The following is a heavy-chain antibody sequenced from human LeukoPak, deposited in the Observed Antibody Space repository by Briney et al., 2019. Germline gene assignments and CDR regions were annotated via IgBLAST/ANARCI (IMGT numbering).Heavy chain of an antibody. Sequence: GGSLRLSCAASGFTFSTYAVSWVRQAPEKGLEWVSAISSSGGTTYYADSVKGRFSISRDNSKNTLYLKMNSLRAEDRAVYYCAKDRNAWPTNFDAWGQGTLVTVSA. CDR1: GFTFSTYA. D-gene: IGHD5-24*01. CDR2: ISSSGGTT. J-gene: IGHJ4*02. V-gene: IGHV3-23*01. CDR3: AKDRNAWPTNFDA.